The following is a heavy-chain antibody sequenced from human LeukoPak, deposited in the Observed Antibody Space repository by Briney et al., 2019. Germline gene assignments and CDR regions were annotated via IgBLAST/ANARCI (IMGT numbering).Heavy chain of an antibody. D-gene: IGHD2-15*01. CDR2: ISGSGGSI. V-gene: IGHV3-23*01. Sequence: GGSLRLSCEASGVTFSNYAMSWVRQAPGKGLEWVSAISGSGGSIYYADSVKGRFTISRDNSKNTLYLQMNSLRAEDTAVYYCAKDRAMVVAATGRFDPWGQGTLVTVSS. CDR3: AKDRAMVVAATGRFDP. CDR1: GVTFSNYA. J-gene: IGHJ5*02.